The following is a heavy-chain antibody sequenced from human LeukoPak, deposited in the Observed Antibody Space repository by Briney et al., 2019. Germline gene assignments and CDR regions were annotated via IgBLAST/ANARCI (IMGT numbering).Heavy chain of an antibody. CDR3: ASGNSHAFDI. Sequence: GGSLRLSCAASGFTFSDYGMHWVRQAPGKGLVWVSCIDLAGEYTTYADSVKGRFTISRDNAKNTLYLQMNSLRAEDTAVYYCASGNSHAFDIWGQGTMVTVSS. CDR1: GFTFSDYG. CDR2: IDLAGEYT. V-gene: IGHV3-74*01. J-gene: IGHJ3*02.